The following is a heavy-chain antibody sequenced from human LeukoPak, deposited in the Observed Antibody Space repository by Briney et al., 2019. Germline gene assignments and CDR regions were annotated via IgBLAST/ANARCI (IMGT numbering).Heavy chain of an antibody. CDR1: GYTLTELS. CDR2: FDPEDGET. J-gene: IGHJ4*02. CDR3: ATGIGLIPKLDY. D-gene: IGHD6-19*01. Sequence: ASVKVSCKVSGYTLTELSMHWVRQAPGKGLEWMGGFDPEDGETIYAQKFQGRVTMTEDTSTDTAYMELSSLRSEDTAVYYCATGIGLIPKLDYWGQGTLVTVPS. V-gene: IGHV1-24*01.